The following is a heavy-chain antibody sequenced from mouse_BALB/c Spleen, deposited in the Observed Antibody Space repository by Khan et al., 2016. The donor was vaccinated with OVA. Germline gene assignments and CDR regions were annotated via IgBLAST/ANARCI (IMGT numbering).Heavy chain of an antibody. CDR2: INTYTGEP. CDR1: GYIFTSYG. V-gene: IGHV9-3-1*01. J-gene: IGHJ4*01. CDR3: ARPPYFSYFMGY. Sequence: QIQLVQSGPELKKPGETVKISCKASGYIFTSYGMNWVKQAPGKGLKWMGWINTYTGEPTYADDFTGRFVLSLETSASTAYLQIKKLKNEDTSTYFCARPPYFSYFMGYWGQGTSVTVSS. D-gene: IGHD2-10*01.